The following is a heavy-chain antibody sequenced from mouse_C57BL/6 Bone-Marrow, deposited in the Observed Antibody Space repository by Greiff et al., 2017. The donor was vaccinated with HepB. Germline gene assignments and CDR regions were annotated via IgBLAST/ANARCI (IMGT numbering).Heavy chain of an antibody. V-gene: IGHV1-64*01. CDR2: INPGSGGT. Sequence: QVQLQQPGAELVKPGASVKLSCKASGYTFTSYWMHWVKQRPGQGLEWIGVINPGSGGTNYNEKFKGKATLTADKSSSTAYMQLSSLTSEDSAVYFCARYSNYYYYAMDYWGQGTSVTVSS. D-gene: IGHD2-5*01. J-gene: IGHJ4*01. CDR1: GYTFTSYW. CDR3: ARYSNYYYYAMDY.